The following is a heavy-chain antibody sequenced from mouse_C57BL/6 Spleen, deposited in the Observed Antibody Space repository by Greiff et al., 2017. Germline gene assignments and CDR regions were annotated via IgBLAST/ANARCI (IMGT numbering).Heavy chain of an antibody. J-gene: IGHJ3*01. Sequence: VPLQQSGAELVRPGASVTLSCKASGYTFTDYEMHWVKQTPVHGLEWIGAIDPETGGTAYNQKFKGKAILTADKSSSTAYMELSSLTSEDSAVYYCTKFYDGYSWFAYWGQGTLVTVSA. CDR1: GYTFTDYE. V-gene: IGHV1-15*01. CDR2: IDPETGGT. D-gene: IGHD2-3*01. CDR3: TKFYDGYSWFAY.